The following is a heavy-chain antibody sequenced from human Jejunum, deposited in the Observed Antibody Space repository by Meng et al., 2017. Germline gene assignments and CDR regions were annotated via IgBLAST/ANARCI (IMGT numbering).Heavy chain of an antibody. CDR2: TYYRSKWYI. Sequence: QLQQSGPVRVKPSQTPSLTCAISGDSVSSISAGWNWIRQSPSRGLEWLGRTYYRSKWYIDYAVSVKSRITINPDTSKNQFSLHLNSVTPEDTAVYYCAGGGLVRSTRGYFDYWGQGTLVTVSS. CDR1: GDSVSSISAG. CDR3: AGGGLVRSTRGYFDY. D-gene: IGHD1-26*01. J-gene: IGHJ4*02. V-gene: IGHV6-1*01.